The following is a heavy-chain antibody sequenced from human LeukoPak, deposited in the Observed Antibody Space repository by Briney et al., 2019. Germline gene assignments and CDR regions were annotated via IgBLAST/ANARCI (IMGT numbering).Heavy chain of an antibody. CDR3: ARVSGRLERQSDLDY. V-gene: IGHV3-21*01. J-gene: IGHJ4*02. CDR1: GFTFASYS. Sequence: GGSLRLSCAASGFTFASYSMNWVRQAPGKGLEWVSSISGDSTYIYNAGSVKGRFTISRDNAQASLYLQMISLRADDTAVYYCARVSGRLERQSDLDYWGQGTLDCVSS. D-gene: IGHD1-1*01. CDR2: ISGDSTYI.